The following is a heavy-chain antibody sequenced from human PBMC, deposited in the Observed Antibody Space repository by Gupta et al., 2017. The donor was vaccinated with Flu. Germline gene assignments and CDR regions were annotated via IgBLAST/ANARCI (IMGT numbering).Heavy chain of an antibody. CDR2: ILPFFVIT. CDR3: AMLTFGAVMVHLDY. V-gene: IGHV1-69*17. CDR1: GGTFPSCG. Sequence: SGGTFPSCGFSWLRQAPGQGLEWMGGILPFFVITNYAQKFQGRVTITADKSTNTVSMVLSILSYEDTAMYYWAMLTFGAVMVHLDYWGQGPLVIVSS. J-gene: IGHJ4*02. D-gene: IGHD3-16*01.